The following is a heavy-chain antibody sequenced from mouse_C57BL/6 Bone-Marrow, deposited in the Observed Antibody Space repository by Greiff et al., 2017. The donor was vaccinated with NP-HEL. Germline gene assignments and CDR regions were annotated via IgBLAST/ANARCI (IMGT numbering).Heavy chain of an antibody. Sequence: QVQLQQPGAELVMPGASVKLSCKAPGYTFTSYWMHWVKQRPGQGLEWIGEIDPSDSYTNYNQKFKGKSTLTVDKSSSTAYMQLSSLTSEDSAVYYCARMRIYFDYWGQGTTLTVSS. J-gene: IGHJ2*01. CDR2: IDPSDSYT. CDR1: GYTFTSYW. V-gene: IGHV1-69*01. CDR3: ARMRIYFDY.